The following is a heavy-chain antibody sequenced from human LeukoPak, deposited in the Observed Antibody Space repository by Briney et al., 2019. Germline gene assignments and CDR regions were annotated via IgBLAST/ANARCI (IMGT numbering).Heavy chain of an antibody. V-gene: IGHV4-39*07. J-gene: IGHJ5*02. D-gene: IGHD2-2*01. CDR1: GGSITSSNYY. CDR2: IFRSGST. CDR3: ARDGRGSCDSSGCSPYTWFDP. Sequence: PSETLSLTCAVSGGSITSSNYYWAWFRQSPGVGLEWVGSIFRSGSTYFNPSLKSRVAISVDPAKNQFSLSLSSVTAADTAVYYCARDGRGSCDSSGCSPYTWFDPWGQGTLVTVSS.